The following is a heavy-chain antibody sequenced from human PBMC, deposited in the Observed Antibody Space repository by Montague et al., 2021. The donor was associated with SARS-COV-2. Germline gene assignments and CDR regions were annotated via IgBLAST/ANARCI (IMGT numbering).Heavy chain of an antibody. CDR1: GYSISSSNW. CDR3: AKSADHNYFLDS. CDR2: IHHTGST. Sequence: SETLSLTCAVSGYSISSSNWCGWIRPAPGRGLEWIGYIHHTGSTYYNPSLKSRVTMSVDKSNNLFSLELSSVTAVDTAVYYCAKSADHNYFLDSWGQGTPVTVSS. J-gene: IGHJ4*02. D-gene: IGHD5-24*01. V-gene: IGHV4-28*01.